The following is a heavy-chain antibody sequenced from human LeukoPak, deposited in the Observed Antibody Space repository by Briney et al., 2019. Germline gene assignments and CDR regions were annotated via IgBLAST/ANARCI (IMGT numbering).Heavy chain of an antibody. CDR2: ISSSGSTI. CDR1: GFTFSDYF. J-gene: IGHJ4*02. D-gene: IGHD6-19*01. V-gene: IGHV3-11*01. Sequence: GGSLRLSCAASGFTFSDYFLSWIRQAPGKGLEWVSYISSSGSTIYYADSVKGRFTISRDSAKNSLYLQMNSLRAEDTAVYYCARWLSGWYVLDYWGQGTLVTVSS. CDR3: ARWLSGWYVLDY.